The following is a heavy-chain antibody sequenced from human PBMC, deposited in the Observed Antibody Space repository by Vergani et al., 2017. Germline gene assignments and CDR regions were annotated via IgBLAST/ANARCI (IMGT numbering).Heavy chain of an antibody. V-gene: IGHV4-34*01. D-gene: IGHD6-13*01. Sequence: QVQLQQWGAGLLKPSETLSLTCAVYGGSFSGYYWSWIRQPPGKGLEWIGEINHSGSTNYNPSLKSRVTISVDTSKNQFSLKLSSVTAADTAVYYCARKKGSSWYGAFDIWGQGTMVTVSS. CDR2: INHSGST. CDR3: ARKKGSSWYGAFDI. CDR1: GGSFSGYY. J-gene: IGHJ3*02.